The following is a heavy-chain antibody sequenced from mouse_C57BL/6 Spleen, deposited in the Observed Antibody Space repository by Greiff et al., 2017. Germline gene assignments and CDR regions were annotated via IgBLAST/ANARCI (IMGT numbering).Heavy chain of an antibody. CDR2: IYPGAGDT. J-gene: IGHJ3*01. CDR3: ARPLQCAD. D-gene: IGHD6-1*01. V-gene: IGHV1-82*01. CDR1: GYAFSSSW. Sequence: QVQLQQSGPELVKPGASVKISCKASGYAFSSSWMNWVKQRPGKGLEWIGRIYPGAGDTNYNGKFKGKATLTADKSASTAYLQLSSRTSEDSAVYVCARPLQCADWGEGTRVTVSA.